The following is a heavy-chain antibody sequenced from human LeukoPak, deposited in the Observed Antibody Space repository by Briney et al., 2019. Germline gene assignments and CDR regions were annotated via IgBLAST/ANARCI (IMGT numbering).Heavy chain of an antibody. J-gene: IGHJ4*02. CDR1: GGTFSSYA. D-gene: IGHD5-12*01. Sequence: SVKVSCKASGGTFSSYAISWVRQAPGQGLEWMGRIIPILGIANYAQKFQGRVTITADKSTSTAYMELSSLRSEDTAVYYCARAQGVVGGYDTEYYFDYWGQGTLVTVSS. CDR3: ARAQGVVGGYDTEYYFDY. CDR2: IIPILGIA. V-gene: IGHV1-69*04.